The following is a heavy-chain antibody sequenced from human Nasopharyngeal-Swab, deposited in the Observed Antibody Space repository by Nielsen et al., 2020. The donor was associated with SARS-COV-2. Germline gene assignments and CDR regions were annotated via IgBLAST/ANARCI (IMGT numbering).Heavy chain of an antibody. Sequence: LKISCAASGFTFSRYGMHWVRQVPGKGLEWVAVLSNDGGDKYYADSVKGRFTNSRDNSKNTLYLQMNSLRPEDTAVYYCAKDGEVAAARYYFDYWGQGTLVTVSS. CDR1: GFTFSRYG. V-gene: IGHV3-30*18. CDR3: AKDGEVAAARYYFDY. CDR2: LSNDGGDK. D-gene: IGHD6-13*01. J-gene: IGHJ4*02.